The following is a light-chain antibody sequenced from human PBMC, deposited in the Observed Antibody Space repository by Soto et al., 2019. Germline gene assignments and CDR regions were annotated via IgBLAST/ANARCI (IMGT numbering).Light chain of an antibody. V-gene: IGLV2-14*01. CDR2: DVS. Sequence: QSALTQPASVSGSPGQSITISCNGTSSDVGGYNYVSWYQQYPGKVPKLMIYDVSYRPSGVSNRFSGSKSGNTASLTISGLQAEDEADYYCSSYTSSSTYVFGTGTKLTVL. J-gene: IGLJ1*01. CDR3: SSYTSSSTYV. CDR1: SSDVGGYNY.